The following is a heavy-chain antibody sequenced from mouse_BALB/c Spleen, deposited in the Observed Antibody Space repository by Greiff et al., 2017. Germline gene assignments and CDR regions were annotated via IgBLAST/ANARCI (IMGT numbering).Heavy chain of an antibody. CDR2: INPSNGRT. CDR3: ARPSDRYYAMDY. D-gene: IGHD6-1*01. CDR1: GYTFTSYW. J-gene: IGHJ4*01. V-gene: IGHV1S81*02. Sequence: QVQLQQSGAELVKPGASVKLSCKASGYTFTSYWMHWVKQRPGQGLEWIGEINPSNGRTNYNEKFKSKATLTVDKSSSTAYMQLSSLTSEDSAVYYCARPSDRYYAMDYWGQGTSVTVSS.